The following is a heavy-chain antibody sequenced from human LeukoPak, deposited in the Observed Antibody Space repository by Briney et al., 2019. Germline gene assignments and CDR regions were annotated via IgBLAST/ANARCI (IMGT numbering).Heavy chain of an antibody. CDR1: GFTFSSYG. J-gene: IGHJ6*03. CDR3: ARGHIVATIASYYYYYYMDV. V-gene: IGHV3-30*02. CDR2: IRYDGSNK. Sequence: GGSLRLSCAASGFTFSSYGMHWVRRAPGKGLEWVAFIRYDGSNKYYADSVKGRFTISRDNSKNTLYLQMNSLRAEDTAVYYCARGHIVATIASYYYYYYMDVWGKGTTVTVSS. D-gene: IGHD5-12*01.